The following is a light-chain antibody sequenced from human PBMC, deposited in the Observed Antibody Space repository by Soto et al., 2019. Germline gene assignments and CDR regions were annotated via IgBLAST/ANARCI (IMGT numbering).Light chain of an antibody. V-gene: IGLV2-14*01. Sequence: QSALTQPASVSGSPGQSITISCTGTSSDVGGSSYVSWYQQHPGKAPKLMIYEVITRPSGTSNRFSGSKSVNTASLTISGLQAEDEADYYCSSYTSSSTLVFGTGTKVTVL. J-gene: IGLJ1*01. CDR2: EVI. CDR3: SSYTSSSTLV. CDR1: SSDVGGSSY.